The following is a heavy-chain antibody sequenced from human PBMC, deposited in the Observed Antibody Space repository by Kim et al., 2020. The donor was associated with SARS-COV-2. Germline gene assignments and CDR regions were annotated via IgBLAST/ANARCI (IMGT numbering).Heavy chain of an antibody. CDR3: AKDGRLIAAPHKSKYYYYYYGMDV. CDR2: ISGSGGST. V-gene: IGHV3-23*01. Sequence: GGSLRLSCAASGFTFSSYAMSWVRQAPGKGLEWVSAISGSGGSTYYADSVKGRFTISRDNSKNTLYLQMNSLRAEDTAVYYCAKDGRLIAAPHKSKYYYYYYGMDVWGQGTTVTVSS. CDR1: GFTFSSYA. J-gene: IGHJ6*02. D-gene: IGHD6-6*01.